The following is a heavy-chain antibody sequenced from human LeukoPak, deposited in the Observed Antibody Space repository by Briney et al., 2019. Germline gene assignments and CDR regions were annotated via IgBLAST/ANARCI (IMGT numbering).Heavy chain of an antibody. D-gene: IGHD3-22*01. J-gene: IGHJ4*02. CDR3: ARDRTTSGYYSGYFDY. V-gene: IGHV1-46*01. CDR1: GYTFTSYY. Sequence: GASVKVSCKASGYTFTSYYMHWVRQAPGQGLEWMGIINPSGGSTSYAQKFQGRGTMTRDTSTSTVYMELSSLRSEDTAVYYCARDRTTSGYYSGYFDYWGQGTLVTVSS. CDR2: INPSGGST.